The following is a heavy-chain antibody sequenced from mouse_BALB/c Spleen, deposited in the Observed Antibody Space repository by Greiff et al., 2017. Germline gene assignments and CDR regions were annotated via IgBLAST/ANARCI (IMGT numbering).Heavy chain of an antibody. V-gene: IGHV3-6*02. CDR2: ISYDGSN. J-gene: IGHJ4*01. CDR3: ARPYYGSSYYYAMDY. Sequence: EVKLQESGPGLVKPSQSLSLTCSVTGYSITSGYYWNWIRQFPGNKLEWMGYISYDGSNNYNPSLKNRISITRDTSKNQFFLKLNSVTTEDTATYYCARPYYGSSYYYAMDYWGQGTSVTVSS. CDR1: GYSITSGYY. D-gene: IGHD1-1*01.